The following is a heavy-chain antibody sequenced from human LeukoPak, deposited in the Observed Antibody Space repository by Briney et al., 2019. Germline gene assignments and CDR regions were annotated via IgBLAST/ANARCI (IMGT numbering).Heavy chain of an antibody. CDR2: INPNSGDT. CDR1: GYTFTGYY. V-gene: IGHV1-2*02. D-gene: IGHD3-16*01. Sequence: GASVKVSCKASGYTFTGYYMHWVRQAPGQGLEWMGWINPNSGDTKYAQKFRGRVTMTRDTSISTAYMELSRLTSDDTAVYYCATQRGSYLWGTDFDYWGQGTLVTVSS. J-gene: IGHJ4*02. CDR3: ATQRGSYLWGTDFDY.